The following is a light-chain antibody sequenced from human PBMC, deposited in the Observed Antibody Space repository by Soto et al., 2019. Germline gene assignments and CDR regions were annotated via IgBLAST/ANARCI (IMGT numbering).Light chain of an antibody. V-gene: IGKV3-15*01. Sequence: EIVMTQSPATLSVSPGERATLSCRASPSVSTNLAWYQQKPGQAPRLLIYGASTRATGIPARFSGSGSGTEFTLTISSLQSEDFAVYYCQQYTNWPPWTFGQGTNVDIK. CDR1: PSVSTN. CDR3: QQYTNWPPWT. J-gene: IGKJ1*01. CDR2: GAS.